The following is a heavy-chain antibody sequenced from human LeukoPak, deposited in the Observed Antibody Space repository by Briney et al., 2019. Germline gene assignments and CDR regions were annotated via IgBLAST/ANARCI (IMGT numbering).Heavy chain of an antibody. V-gene: IGHV4-34*01. CDR2: INHSGST. J-gene: IGHJ4*02. Sequence: SETLSLTCAVYGGSFSGYYWSWIRQPPGKGLEWIGEINHSGSTNYNPSLKSRVTISVDTSKNQFSLKLSSVTDADTAVYYCARDNSYGSGTLGPFDYWGQGTLVTVSS. CDR1: GGSFSGYY. D-gene: IGHD3-10*01. CDR3: ARDNSYGSGTLGPFDY.